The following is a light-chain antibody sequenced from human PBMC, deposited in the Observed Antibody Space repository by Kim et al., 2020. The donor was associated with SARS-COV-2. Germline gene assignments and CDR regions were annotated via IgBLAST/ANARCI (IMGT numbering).Light chain of an antibody. V-gene: IGLV4-69*01. J-gene: IGLJ3*02. CDR2: LNSDGSH. CDR1: SGNSSYA. CDR3: QTWGTGIRV. Sequence: ASVKLTCTLSSGNSSYAIASHQQQPEKGPRYLMKLNSDGSHSKGDGIPDRFSGSSSGAERYLTISSLQSEDEADYYCQTWGTGIRVFGGGTQLTVL.